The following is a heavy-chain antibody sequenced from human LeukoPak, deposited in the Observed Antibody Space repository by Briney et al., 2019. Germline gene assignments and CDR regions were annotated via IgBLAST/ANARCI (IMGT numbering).Heavy chain of an antibody. V-gene: IGHV1-2*02. CDR2: INPNSGGT. CDR3: AREREPMRARLGRREPNTKTNWFDP. J-gene: IGHJ5*02. D-gene: IGHD1-14*01. Sequence: GASVKVSCKASGYTFTGYYMHWVRQAPGQGLEWMGWINPNSGGTNYAQKFQGRVTMTRDTSISTAYMELSRLRSDDTAVYYCAREREPMRARLGRREPNTKTNWFDPWGQGTLVTVSS. CDR1: GYTFTGYY.